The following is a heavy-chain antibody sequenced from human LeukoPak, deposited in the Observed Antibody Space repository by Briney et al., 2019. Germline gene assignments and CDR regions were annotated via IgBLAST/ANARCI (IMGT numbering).Heavy chain of an antibody. CDR3: ATGGPGVRGVIVDY. Sequence: GGSLRLSCAASGFTFRSYGMSWVRQAPGKGLEWVSAISGSGGSTYYADSVKGRFTISRDNSKNTLYLQMNSLRAEDTAVYYCATGGPGVRGVIVDYWGQGTLVTVSS. D-gene: IGHD3-10*01. J-gene: IGHJ4*02. CDR2: ISGSGGST. V-gene: IGHV3-23*01. CDR1: GFTFRSYG.